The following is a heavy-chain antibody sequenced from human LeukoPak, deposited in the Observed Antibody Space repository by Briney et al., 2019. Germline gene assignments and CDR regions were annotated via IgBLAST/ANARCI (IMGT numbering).Heavy chain of an antibody. Sequence: GGSLRLSCAASGFTFSIYAMSWVRQAPGKGLEWVSAISGSGGSTYYADSVKGRFTISRDNSKNTLYLQMNSLRAEDTAVYYCAKSLDIVVVPAAYKGDAFDIWGQGTMVTVSS. J-gene: IGHJ3*02. CDR2: ISGSGGST. D-gene: IGHD2-2*03. CDR1: GFTFSIYA. CDR3: AKSLDIVVVPAAYKGDAFDI. V-gene: IGHV3-23*01.